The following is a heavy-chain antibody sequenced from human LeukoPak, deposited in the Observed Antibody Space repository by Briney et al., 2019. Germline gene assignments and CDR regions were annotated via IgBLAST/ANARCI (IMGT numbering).Heavy chain of an antibody. Sequence: ASVKVSCKGSGYTFTGYYMHWVRQAPGQGLEWMGWINPKSGGTNYAQKFQGRVTMTRDTSISTAYMELSRLTSDDTAVCYCARDDDGMDVWGQGTTVTVSS. J-gene: IGHJ6*02. CDR1: GYTFTGYY. V-gene: IGHV1-2*02. CDR3: ARDDDGMDV. CDR2: INPKSGGT.